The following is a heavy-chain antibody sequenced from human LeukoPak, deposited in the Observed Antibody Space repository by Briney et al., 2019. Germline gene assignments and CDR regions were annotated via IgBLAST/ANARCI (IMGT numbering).Heavy chain of an antibody. CDR1: GYTFTSYG. D-gene: IGHD6-13*01. CDR2: ISAYNGNT. Sequence: ASVKVSCKASGYTFTSYGISWVRQAPGQGLEWMGWISAYNGNTNYAQKLQGRVTMTTDTSTSTAYMELRSLRSDDTAVYYCARDLLGIAASPSKGAYGMDVWGQGTTVTVSS. J-gene: IGHJ6*02. CDR3: ARDLLGIAASPSKGAYGMDV. V-gene: IGHV1-18*01.